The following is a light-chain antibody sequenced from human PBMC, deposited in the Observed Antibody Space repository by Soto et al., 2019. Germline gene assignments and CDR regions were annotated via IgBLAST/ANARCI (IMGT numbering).Light chain of an antibody. CDR3: QQRSNWPRT. CDR2: DAS. J-gene: IGKJ1*01. Sequence: EIVLTQSPATLSLSPGERATLSCRASQSVSSYLAWYQQKPGQAPSLLIYDASNRATGIPDRFSGSGSGTDFTLPISSLEPEDFAVYYCQQRSNWPRTVGQGTKVEIK. CDR1: QSVSSY. V-gene: IGKV3-11*01.